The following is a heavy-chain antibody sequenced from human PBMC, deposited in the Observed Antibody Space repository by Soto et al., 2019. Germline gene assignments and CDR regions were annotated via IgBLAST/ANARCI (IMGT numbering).Heavy chain of an antibody. Sequence: GASVKVSCKASGYTFTSYGISWVRQAPGQGLEWMGWISAYNGNTNYAQKLQGRVTMTTDTSTSTAYMELRSLRSDDTAVYYCARDFPKQQLSYYYYYMDVWGKGTTVTVS. J-gene: IGHJ6*03. D-gene: IGHD6-13*01. V-gene: IGHV1-18*01. CDR2: ISAYNGNT. CDR3: ARDFPKQQLSYYYYYMDV. CDR1: GYTFTSYG.